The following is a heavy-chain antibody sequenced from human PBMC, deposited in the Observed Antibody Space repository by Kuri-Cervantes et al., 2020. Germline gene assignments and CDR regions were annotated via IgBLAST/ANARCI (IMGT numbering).Heavy chain of an antibody. CDR1: GYTFTGYY. CDR2: MNPNSGNT. CDR3: ASDFGAALFDP. V-gene: IGHV1-8*02. Sequence: ASVKVSCKASGYTFTGYYMHWVRQATGQGLEWMGWMNPNSGNTGYAQKFQGRVTMTRNTSISTAYMELSSLRSEDTAVYYCASDFGAALFDPWGQGTLVTVSS. D-gene: IGHD3-3*01. J-gene: IGHJ5*02.